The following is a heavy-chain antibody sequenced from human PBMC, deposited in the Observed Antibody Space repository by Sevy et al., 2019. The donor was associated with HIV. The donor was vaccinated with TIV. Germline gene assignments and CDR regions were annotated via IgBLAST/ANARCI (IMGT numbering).Heavy chain of an antibody. V-gene: IGHV3-23*01. CDR3: AKDHDINCFDP. D-gene: IGHD3-9*01. CDR2: ISVSGGST. CDR1: GFTFSIYA. J-gene: IGHJ5*02. Sequence: GGSLRLSCAASGFTFSIYAMSWVRQAPGKGLEWVSTISVSGGSTYYADPVKGRFTISRVNSKNTLYLQMNSLRAEDTAIYFCAKDHDINCFDPWGQGTLVTVSS.